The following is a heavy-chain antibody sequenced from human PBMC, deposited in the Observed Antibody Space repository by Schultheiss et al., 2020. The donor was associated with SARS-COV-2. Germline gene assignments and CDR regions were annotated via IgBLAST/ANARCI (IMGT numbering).Heavy chain of an antibody. CDR3: ASGLVVISYFDY. J-gene: IGHJ4*02. CDR2: IWYDGSNK. Sequence: GGSLRLSCAASGFTFSSYGMHWVRQAPGKGLEWVAVIWYDGSNKYYADSVKGRFTISRDNSKNTLYLQMNSLRAEDTAVYYCASGLVVISYFDYWGQGTLVTVSS. V-gene: IGHV3-33*01. CDR1: GFTFSSYG. D-gene: IGHD3-22*01.